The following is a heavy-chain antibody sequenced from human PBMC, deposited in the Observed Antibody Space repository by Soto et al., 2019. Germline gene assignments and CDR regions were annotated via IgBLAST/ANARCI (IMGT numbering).Heavy chain of an antibody. CDR3: AKGGVRKFGSGNFDEHWFDP. V-gene: IGHV3-23*01. CDR1: GFTLSTYT. D-gene: IGHD3-10*01. Sequence: GGSLRLSCAASGFTLSTYTMDWVRQGPGKGLEWVPGIRGNGGTTYYADSVKGRFTISRDNSKNTLYLQMNSLRAEDAAVYYCAKGGVRKFGSGNFDEHWFDPWGQGTLVTVSS. J-gene: IGHJ5*02. CDR2: IRGNGGTT.